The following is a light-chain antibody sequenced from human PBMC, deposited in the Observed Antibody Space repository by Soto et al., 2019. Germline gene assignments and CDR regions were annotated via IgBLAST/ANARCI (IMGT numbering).Light chain of an antibody. CDR2: EVT. J-gene: IGLJ1*01. CDR1: SSDVGAYNY. Sequence: SVLTQPASVSGSPGQSITISCTGTSSDVGAYNYVSWYQQYPGKAPRLMITEVTSRPSGISNRFSGSKSGNSASLTISGLQAEDEAEYYCSSYTGSSTLYVFGTGTKVTVL. CDR3: SSYTGSSTLYV. V-gene: IGLV2-14*01.